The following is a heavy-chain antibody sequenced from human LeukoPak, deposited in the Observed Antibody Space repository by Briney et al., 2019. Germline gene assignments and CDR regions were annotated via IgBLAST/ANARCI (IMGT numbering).Heavy chain of an antibody. V-gene: IGHV4-34*01. CDR2: INHSRST. Sequence: PSVTLSLPCAVYGGSFSGYYWSWIPHPPGKGLEWIGEINHSRSTNYNPSLKSRDTISVDTSKNQFSLKLSSVTAADTAVYYCARGPRRGQPYGMDVWGKGTTVTVSS. CDR1: GGSFSGYY. J-gene: IGHJ6*04. CDR3: ARGPRRGQPYGMDV. D-gene: IGHD3-10*01.